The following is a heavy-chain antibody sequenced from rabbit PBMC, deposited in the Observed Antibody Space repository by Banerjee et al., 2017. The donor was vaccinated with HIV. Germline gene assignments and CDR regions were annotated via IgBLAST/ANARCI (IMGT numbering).Heavy chain of an antibody. J-gene: IGHJ4*01. CDR2: IYSSNGDK. CDR1: GFDFSGYH. Sequence: QSLEETGGGLVQPGGSLTLSCKASGFDFSGYHISWVRQAPGKGLELIACIYSSNGDKWYASWVNGRFTISRSTSLNTVDLKMTSLTVADTATYFCARDLAGAIGWNFNLWGPGTLVTVS. CDR3: ARDLAGAIGWNFNL. D-gene: IGHD4-1*01. V-gene: IGHV1S43*01.